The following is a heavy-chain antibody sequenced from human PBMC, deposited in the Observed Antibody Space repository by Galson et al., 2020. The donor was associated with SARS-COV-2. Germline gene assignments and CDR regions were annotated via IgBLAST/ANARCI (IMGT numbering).Heavy chain of an antibody. CDR3: VWWGDWEV. Sequence: GGSLRLSCVVSGFRFHNYEMNWVRQAPGKGLEWVSYISGSGSSMYYADSVKGRFTISRDKAKDSMYLQMNSLRVEDTATYYCVWWGDWEVWGQGTPVTVSS. CDR1: GFRFHNYE. CDR2: ISGSGSSM. D-gene: IGHD2-21*01. J-gene: IGHJ4*02. V-gene: IGHV3-48*03.